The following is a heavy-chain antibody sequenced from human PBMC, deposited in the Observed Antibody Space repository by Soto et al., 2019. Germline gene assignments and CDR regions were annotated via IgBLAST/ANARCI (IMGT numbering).Heavy chain of an antibody. Sequence: QVQLQESGPGLVKPSQTLSLTCTVSGGSISSGGYYWSWIRQHPGKGLEWIGYIYYSGSTYYNPSLKSRVTISVETSKNQFSLKLSSVTAADTAVYYCARDVQTYYYDSSGYYLDAFDIWGQGTMVTVSS. CDR2: IYYSGST. J-gene: IGHJ3*02. CDR1: GGSISSGGYY. D-gene: IGHD3-22*01. V-gene: IGHV4-31*03. CDR3: ARDVQTYYYDSSGYYLDAFDI.